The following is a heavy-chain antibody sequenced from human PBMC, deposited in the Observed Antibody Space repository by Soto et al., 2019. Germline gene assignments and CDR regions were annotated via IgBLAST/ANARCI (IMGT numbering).Heavy chain of an antibody. Sequence: QVTLRGLVLLLGKPTETPTRTSPASGFSLTNVGRGVSGFRNPPGKALKWLAHIFSFDDKSYSTSLKSRLTISKDTSKRQVVLTMTNMDPVDTATYYCARRVYGDYVGSSLDYWGQGTLVTVSS. CDR3: ARRVYGDYVGSSLDY. CDR2: IFSFDDK. D-gene: IGHD4-17*01. V-gene: IGHV2-26*01. J-gene: IGHJ4*02. CDR1: GFSLTNVGRG.